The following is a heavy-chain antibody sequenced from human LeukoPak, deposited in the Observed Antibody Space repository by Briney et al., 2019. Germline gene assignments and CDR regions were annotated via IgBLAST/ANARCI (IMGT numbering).Heavy chain of an antibody. D-gene: IGHD1/OR15-1a*01. J-gene: IGHJ6*03. V-gene: IGHV1-69*01. CDR3: ARGITGPKSPTFQYYYYYMDV. CDR2: IIPLFGTA. Sequence: SVKVSCKASGGTFSSYAISWVRQAPGQGLEWMGGIIPLFGTANYAQKFQGRVTITADESTSTAYMELSSLRSEDTAVYYCARGITGPKSPTFQYYYYYMDVWGKGTTVTVSS. CDR1: GGTFSSYA.